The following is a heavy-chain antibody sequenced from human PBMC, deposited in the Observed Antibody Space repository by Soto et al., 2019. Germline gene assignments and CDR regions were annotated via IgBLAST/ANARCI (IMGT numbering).Heavy chain of an antibody. D-gene: IGHD1-26*01. Sequence: SETLSLTCTVSGGSISSYYWSWIRQPPGKGLEWIGYIYYSGSTNYNPSLKSRVTISVDTSKNQFSLKLSSVTAADTAVYYCARWSGSYYQAYYFDYWGQGTLVTVSS. J-gene: IGHJ4*02. CDR1: GGSISSYY. CDR3: ARWSGSYYQAYYFDY. CDR2: IYYSGST. V-gene: IGHV4-59*01.